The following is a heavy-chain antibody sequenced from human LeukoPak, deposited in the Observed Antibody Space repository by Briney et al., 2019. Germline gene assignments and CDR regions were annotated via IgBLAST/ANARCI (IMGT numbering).Heavy chain of an antibody. Sequence: SETLSLTCTVSGGSISSYYWNWIRQPAGKGLEWIGRIYTSGSTDYNPSLKSRVTMSVDTSKNQFSLKLSSVTAADTAVYYCARGGTWSGYYYYMDVWGKGTTVTISS. CDR3: ARGGTWSGYYYYMDV. J-gene: IGHJ6*03. CDR2: IYTSGST. V-gene: IGHV4-4*07. CDR1: GGSISSYY. D-gene: IGHD3-10*02.